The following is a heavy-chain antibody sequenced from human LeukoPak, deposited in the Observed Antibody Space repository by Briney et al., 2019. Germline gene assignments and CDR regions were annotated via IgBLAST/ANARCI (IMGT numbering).Heavy chain of an antibody. D-gene: IGHD6-19*01. Sequence: GGSLRLSCAASGFTFSSYAMSWVRQAPGKGLEWVAVISYDGSNKYYADSVKGRFTISRDNSKNTLYLQMNSLRAEDTAVYYCARDPIIAVAGTFDYWGQGTLVTVSS. CDR2: ISYDGSNK. CDR1: GFTFSSYA. J-gene: IGHJ4*02. V-gene: IGHV3-30-3*01. CDR3: ARDPIIAVAGTFDY.